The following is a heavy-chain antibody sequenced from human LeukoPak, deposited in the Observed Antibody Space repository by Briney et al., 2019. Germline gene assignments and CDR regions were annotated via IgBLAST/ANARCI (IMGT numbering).Heavy chain of an antibody. J-gene: IGHJ4*02. V-gene: IGHV1-2*06. D-gene: IGHD3/OR15-3a*01. Sequence: ASVKVSCKASGYTFTGYYIHWVRQAPGQGLEWMGRIDPDSGVTNSAQKFQARVTMTRDTPITTAYMELSGLRSDDTAAYYCARDQARTTTWYLYMNFWGQGTLVTVSS. CDR2: IDPDSGVT. CDR1: GYTFTGYY. CDR3: ARDQARTTTWYLYMNF.